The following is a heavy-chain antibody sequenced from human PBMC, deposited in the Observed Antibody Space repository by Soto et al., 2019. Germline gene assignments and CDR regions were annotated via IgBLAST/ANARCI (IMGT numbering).Heavy chain of an antibody. CDR2: IIPIFGTA. Sequence: QVQLVQSGAEVKKPGSSVKVSCKAPGGTFSSYAISWVRQAPGQALEWMRGIIPIFGTAKYAQKFQGRVTITADESTSTGYMELSSLRSEDTAVYYCARSQGGSSSLDIYYYYYYGMDVWGQGTTVTVSS. CDR3: ARSQGGSSSLDIYYYYYYGMDV. D-gene: IGHD2-15*01. CDR1: GGTFSSYA. V-gene: IGHV1-69*01. J-gene: IGHJ6*02.